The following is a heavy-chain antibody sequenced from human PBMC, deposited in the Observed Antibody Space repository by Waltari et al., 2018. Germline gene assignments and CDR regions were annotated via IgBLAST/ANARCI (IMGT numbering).Heavy chain of an antibody. CDR3: ARSTPERFFNL. V-gene: IGHV4-4*02. Sequence: QVQLQESGPGLVKPSGTLSVTCVVSGGSITTFNWWSWVRQPPGKGLEGIGEIIHSGSTYTNQSLRGRVTTQVDTSKNQFSLNMNSITAADTAVYYCARSTPERFFNLWGRGTLVTVSS. CDR2: IIHSGST. CDR1: GGSITTFNW. J-gene: IGHJ2*01.